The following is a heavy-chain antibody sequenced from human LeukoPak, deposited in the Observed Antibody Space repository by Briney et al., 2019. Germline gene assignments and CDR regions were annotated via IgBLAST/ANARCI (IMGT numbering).Heavy chain of an antibody. D-gene: IGHD3/OR15-3a*01. Sequence: GSLRLSCAASGFTFSSYAMSWVRQAPGKGLEWVSAISGSGGSTYYADSVKGRFTISRDNSKNTLYLQMNSLRAEDTAVYYCAKDPRWSVDWEYFDYWGQGTLVTVSS. V-gene: IGHV3-23*01. J-gene: IGHJ4*02. CDR2: ISGSGGST. CDR1: GFTFSSYA. CDR3: AKDPRWSVDWEYFDY.